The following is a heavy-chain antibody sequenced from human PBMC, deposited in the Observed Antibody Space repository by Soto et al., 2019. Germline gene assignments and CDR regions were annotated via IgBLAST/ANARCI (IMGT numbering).Heavy chain of an antibody. Sequence: GASVKVSCKASGYTFTGYYMNWVRQAPGQGLEWMGWINPNSGGTNYEQKFQGRVTMTRYSSISTAYMELSRLRSDDTAVYYSAREGMATVVTRVYCYGLDVWGQGTTVTVSS. D-gene: IGHD4-17*01. CDR2: INPNSGGT. V-gene: IGHV1-2*02. CDR3: AREGMATVVTRVYCYGLDV. J-gene: IGHJ6*02. CDR1: GYTFTGYY.